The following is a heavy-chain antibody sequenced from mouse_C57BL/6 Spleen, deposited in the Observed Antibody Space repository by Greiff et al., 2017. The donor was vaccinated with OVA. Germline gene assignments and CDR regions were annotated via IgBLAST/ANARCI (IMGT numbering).Heavy chain of an antibody. CDR1: GFSLTSYG. V-gene: IGHV2-5*01. D-gene: IGHD1-1*01. J-gene: IGHJ1*03. CDR3: AKNKGYYGSSYGWYFDV. Sequence: VQLQQSGPGLVQPSQSLSITCTVSGFSLTSYGVHWVRQSPGKGLEWLGVIWRGGSTDYNAAFMSRLSITKDNSKSQVFFKMNSLQADDTAIYYCAKNKGYYGSSYGWYFDVWGTGTTVTVSS. CDR2: IWRGGST.